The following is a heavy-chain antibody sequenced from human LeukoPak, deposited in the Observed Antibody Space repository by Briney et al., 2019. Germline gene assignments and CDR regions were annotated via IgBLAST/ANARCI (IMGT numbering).Heavy chain of an antibody. J-gene: IGHJ4*02. CDR2: IYDSGGT. D-gene: IGHD4-17*01. CDR3: ARATDGRHAV. CDR1: GGSTSNSSYY. Sequence: SETLSLTCTVSGGSTSNSSYYWGWICQPPGKGLEWIGYIYDSGGTNYNSSLKSRVTISVDTSKNQFSLRLSSVTAADTAVYYCARATDGRHAVWGQGTLVTVSS. V-gene: IGHV4-61*05.